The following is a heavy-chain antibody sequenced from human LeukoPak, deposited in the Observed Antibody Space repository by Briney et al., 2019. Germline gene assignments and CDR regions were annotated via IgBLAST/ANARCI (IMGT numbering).Heavy chain of an antibody. Sequence: SETLSLTCTVSGGSISSYYWSWIRQPPGKGLEWIGYIYYSGSTNYNPSLKSRVTISVDTSKNQFSLNLSSVTAADTAVYYCARGNHRDGDFGCWFDPWGQGTLVTASS. CDR3: ARGNHRDGDFGCWFDP. J-gene: IGHJ5*02. CDR1: GGSISSYY. V-gene: IGHV4-59*08. D-gene: IGHD4-17*01. CDR2: IYYSGST.